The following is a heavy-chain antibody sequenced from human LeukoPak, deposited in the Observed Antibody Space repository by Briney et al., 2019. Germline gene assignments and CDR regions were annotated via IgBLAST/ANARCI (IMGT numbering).Heavy chain of an antibody. CDR3: ARSPIAAVVPFYFDS. CDR2: ISWNSGSI. Sequence: GRSLRLSCAASGFTFDDYAMHWVRQAPGKGLEWVSGISWNSGSIGYADSVKGRFTISRDNAKNTLNLQMNSLRPEDTAIYYCARSPIAAVVPFYFDSWGQGALVTVSS. V-gene: IGHV3-9*01. D-gene: IGHD6-13*01. J-gene: IGHJ4*02. CDR1: GFTFDDYA.